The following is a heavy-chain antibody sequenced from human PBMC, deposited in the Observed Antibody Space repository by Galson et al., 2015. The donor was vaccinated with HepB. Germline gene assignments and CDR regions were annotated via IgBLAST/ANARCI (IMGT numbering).Heavy chain of an antibody. CDR2: VDPEDGET. J-gene: IGHJ3*02. CDR1: GYTFTDYY. CDR3: ATDPYSSGFDNAFDI. Sequence: VKVSCKVSGYTFTDYYMHWVQQAPGKGLEWMGLVDPEDGETIYAEKFQGRVTITADTSTDTAYMELSSLRSEDTAVYYCATDPYSSGFDNAFDIWGQGTMVTVSS. V-gene: IGHV1-69-2*01. D-gene: IGHD6-19*01.